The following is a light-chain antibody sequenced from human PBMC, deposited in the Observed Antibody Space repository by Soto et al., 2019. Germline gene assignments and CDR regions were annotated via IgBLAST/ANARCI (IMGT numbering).Light chain of an antibody. Sequence: DIQMTQSPSTLSASVGDSVTVTCRASQSVSTWLAWYQQKPGKAPKLLISDASSFESGVPSRVSGSGSGTEFTLTISGLQPHDFEPYHCQQYHTWTFGQGTKLEIK. V-gene: IGKV1-5*01. J-gene: IGKJ1*01. CDR1: QSVSTW. CDR2: DAS. CDR3: QQYHTWT.